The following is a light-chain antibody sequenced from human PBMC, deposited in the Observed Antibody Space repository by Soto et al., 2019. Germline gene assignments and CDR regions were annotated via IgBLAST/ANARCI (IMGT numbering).Light chain of an antibody. V-gene: IGKV3-20*01. CDR1: QSISSSY. CDR2: GAS. CDR3: QQYGDSPKT. J-gene: IGKJ1*01. Sequence: ENVLKLCPRTLSLSPGERATLSCRASQSISSSYLAWYQQKPGQAPRLLIYGASNRATGIPGRISGSGSGTNFTLTITRLEPEDFAMYYCQQYGDSPKTFGQGTKVDIK.